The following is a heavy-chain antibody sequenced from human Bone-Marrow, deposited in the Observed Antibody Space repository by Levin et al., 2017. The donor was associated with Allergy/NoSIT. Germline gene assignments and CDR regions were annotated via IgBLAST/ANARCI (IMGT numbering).Heavy chain of an antibody. D-gene: IGHD3-22*01. V-gene: IGHV1-69*13. Sequence: ASVKVSCKASGGSFRSYAFSWVRQAPGQGLEWMGGIIPMFGTTNYAQMFQGRVTVSADGSTSTAYMELSSLRSEDTAVYYCATNIVDRRDRSHWYFDLWGRGTLVTVSS. CDR2: IIPMFGTT. J-gene: IGHJ2*01. CDR3: ATNIVDRRDRSHWYFDL. CDR1: GGSFRSYA.